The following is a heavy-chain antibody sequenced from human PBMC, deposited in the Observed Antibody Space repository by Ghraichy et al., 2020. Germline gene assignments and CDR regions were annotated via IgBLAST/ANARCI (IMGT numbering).Heavy chain of an antibody. D-gene: IGHD3-10*01. V-gene: IGHV3-23*01. CDR3: GRLLGGSWFDGRDL. CDR2: ISIHGGVAT. CDR1: GFTFSTYA. J-gene: IGHJ3*01. Sequence: GGSLRLSCAASGFTFSTYAMNWVRQAPGKGLEWISGISIHGGVATYYEESVKGRFTVSRDDSKNMEYLQLNGLRAEDTALYYCGRLLGGSWFDGRDLWGEGTMVTVSP.